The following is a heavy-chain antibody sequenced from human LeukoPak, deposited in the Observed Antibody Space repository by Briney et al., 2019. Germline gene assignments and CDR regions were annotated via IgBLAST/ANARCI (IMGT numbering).Heavy chain of an antibody. Sequence: GGSLRLSCADSGFTFSSYWMHWVRQAPGKGLVWVSRINSDGSITTYADSVKGRFTISRDNAKNTLYLQMNSLRAEDTAVYYCAGGISATGGGWGQGTMVTVSS. CDR3: AGGISATGGG. CDR1: GFTFSSYW. V-gene: IGHV3-74*01. D-gene: IGHD6-13*01. J-gene: IGHJ3*01. CDR2: INSDGSIT.